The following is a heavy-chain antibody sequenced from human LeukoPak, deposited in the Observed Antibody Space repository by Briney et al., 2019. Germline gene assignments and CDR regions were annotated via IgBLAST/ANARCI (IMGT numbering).Heavy chain of an antibody. CDR2: ISSSSSYI. CDR3: ARAHYYDSSGYYYDVT. J-gene: IGHJ5*02. Sequence: GGSLRLSCAASGFTFSSFSMNWVWHAPRTGLEWVSSISSSSSYIYYANSVKGRFTISRDNSKNSLYLQMNSLRAEDTAVYYCARAHYYDSSGYYYDVTWGQGTLVTVSS. V-gene: IGHV3-21*01. CDR1: GFTFSSFS. D-gene: IGHD3-22*01.